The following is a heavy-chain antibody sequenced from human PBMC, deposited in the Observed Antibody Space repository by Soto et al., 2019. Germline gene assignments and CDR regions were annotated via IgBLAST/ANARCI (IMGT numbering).Heavy chain of an antibody. V-gene: IGHV4-38-2*01. D-gene: IGHD3-22*01. J-gene: IGHJ6*02. CDR3: ASAYYYDSSGHLDV. Sequence: PSDTLSLTCAVSGYSISSGYCWGWIRQPPGKGLEWIGSIYHSGSTYYNPSLKSRITISVDTSKNQFSLKLSSVTAADTAVYYCASAYYYDSSGHLDVWGQGTTVTVSS. CDR1: GYSISSGYC. CDR2: IYHSGST.